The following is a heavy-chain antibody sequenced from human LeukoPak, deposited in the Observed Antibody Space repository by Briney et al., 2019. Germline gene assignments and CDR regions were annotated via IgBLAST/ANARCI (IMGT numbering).Heavy chain of an antibody. CDR1: GYSFITYW. Sequence: GESLKISCKASGYSFITYWIGWVRQMPGKGLEWMGTIYPGDSDTRYSPSFQGQVTISADKSITTAYLQWSSLKASDTAMYYCARSRRGKGAVLATTIDAFDMWGRGTLVTVSS. D-gene: IGHD2-8*02. CDR2: IYPGDSDT. CDR3: ARSRRGKGAVLATTIDAFDM. V-gene: IGHV5-51*01. J-gene: IGHJ3*02.